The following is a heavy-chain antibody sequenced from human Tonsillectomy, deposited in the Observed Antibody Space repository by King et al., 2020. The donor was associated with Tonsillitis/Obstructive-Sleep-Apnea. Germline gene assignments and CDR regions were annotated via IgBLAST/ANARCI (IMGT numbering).Heavy chain of an antibody. CDR1: GFTFSSYS. CDR2: ISSSSSYI. CDR3: ARDPSPYDFWSGYFGRVDWFDP. J-gene: IGHJ5*02. Sequence: VQLVESGGGLVKPGGSLRLSCAASGFTFSSYSMNWVRQAPGKGLEWVSSISSSSSYIYYADSVKGRFTISRDNAKNSLYLQMNSLRAEDTAVYYCARDPSPYDFWSGYFGRVDWFDPWGQGTLVTVSS. V-gene: IGHV3-21*01. D-gene: IGHD3-3*01.